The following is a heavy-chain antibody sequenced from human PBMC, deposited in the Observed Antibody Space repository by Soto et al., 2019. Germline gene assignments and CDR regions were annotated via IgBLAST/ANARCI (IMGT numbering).Heavy chain of an antibody. J-gene: IGHJ3*02. CDR3: ARGFVVREVPLTDAFDI. CDR1: GYTFTSYD. CDR2: MNPNSGNT. V-gene: IGHV1-8*01. Sequence: QVQLVQSGAEVKKPGASVKVSCKASGYTFTSYDINWVRQATGQGLEWMGWMNPNSGNTGYAQKFQGRVTMTRNTSISTAYMELSSLRSEDPAVYYCARGFVVREVPLTDAFDIWGQGTMVTVSS. D-gene: IGHD3-10*01.